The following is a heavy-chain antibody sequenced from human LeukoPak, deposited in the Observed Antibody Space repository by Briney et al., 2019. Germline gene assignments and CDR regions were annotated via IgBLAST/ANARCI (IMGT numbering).Heavy chain of an antibody. CDR2: ITASGSST. CDR3: XKGXRSSSPMAFDY. Sequence: GGSLRLSCAASGFTFSSFAMTWVRQAPGKGLEWVSVITASGSSTYYADSVMGRFTISRDNSKNTLYLQMNSLRAEDTAIYYCXKGXRSSSPMAFDYWGQGTLVTGSS. V-gene: IGHV3-23*01. J-gene: IGHJ4*02. CDR1: GFTFSSFA. D-gene: IGHD6-6*01.